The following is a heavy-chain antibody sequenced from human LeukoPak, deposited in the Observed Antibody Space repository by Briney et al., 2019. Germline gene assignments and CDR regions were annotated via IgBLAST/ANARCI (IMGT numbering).Heavy chain of an antibody. Sequence: SETLSLTCTVSGGSISSYFWSWIRQPPGKGLEWIGHIYYSGSTNYNPSLKSRVTVSVDASKNQFSLKLSSVTAADTAVYYCARGAGNYYFYGMDVWGQGTTVTVSS. V-gene: IGHV4-59*01. J-gene: IGHJ6*02. CDR2: IYYSGST. D-gene: IGHD3-10*01. CDR1: GGSISSYF. CDR3: ARGAGNYYFYGMDV.